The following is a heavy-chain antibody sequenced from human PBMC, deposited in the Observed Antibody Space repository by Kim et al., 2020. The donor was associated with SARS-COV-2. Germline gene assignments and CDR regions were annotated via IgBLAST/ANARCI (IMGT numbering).Heavy chain of an antibody. D-gene: IGHD6-13*01. CDR3: AKDAPGIAAAGTCDY. Sequence: DSVKGRFTISRDNSKNALYLQMNSLRAEDTAVYYCAKDAPGIAAAGTCDYWGQGTLVTVSS. V-gene: IGHV3-23*01. J-gene: IGHJ4*02.